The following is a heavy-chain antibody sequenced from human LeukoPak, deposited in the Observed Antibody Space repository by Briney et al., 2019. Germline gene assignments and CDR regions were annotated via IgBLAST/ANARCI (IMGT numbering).Heavy chain of an antibody. D-gene: IGHD2-8*01. V-gene: IGHV4-4*02. J-gene: IGHJ4*02. Sequence: SGTLSLTCGVSGGSISNTNWWSWVRQPPGQGLEWIGEISLTGLTHYNPSLESRVTVALDKSKNQLSLNLTSVTAADTAVYYCSRENGAFSPFGYWGQGTLVTVLS. CDR2: ISLTGLT. CDR3: SRENGAFSPFGY. CDR1: GGSISNTNW.